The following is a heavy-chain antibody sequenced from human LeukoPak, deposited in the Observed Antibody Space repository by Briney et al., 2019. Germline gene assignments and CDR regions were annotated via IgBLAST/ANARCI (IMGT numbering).Heavy chain of an antibody. J-gene: IGHJ4*02. CDR2: IYHSGST. D-gene: IGHD4-11*01. Sequence: SETLSLTCAVYGGSFSGYYWSWIRQPPGKGLEWIGEIYHSGSTNYNPSLKSRVTISVDKSKNQFSLKLSSVTAADTAVYYCARYLLNYGVYYFDYWGQGTLVTVSS. CDR1: GGSFSGYY. CDR3: ARYLLNYGVYYFDY. V-gene: IGHV4-34*01.